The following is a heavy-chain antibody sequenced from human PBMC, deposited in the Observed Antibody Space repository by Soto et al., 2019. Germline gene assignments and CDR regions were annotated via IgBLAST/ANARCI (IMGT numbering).Heavy chain of an antibody. CDR2: INAGNGNT. J-gene: IGHJ3*02. CDR1: GYTFTSYA. Sequence: ASVKVSCKASGYTFTSYAMHWVRQAPGQRLEWMGWINAGNGNTKYSQKFQGRVTITRDTSASTAYMELSSLRSEDTAVYYCARDRWAFGELLYAFDIWGQGTMVTVSS. D-gene: IGHD3-10*01. CDR3: ARDRWAFGELLYAFDI. V-gene: IGHV1-3*01.